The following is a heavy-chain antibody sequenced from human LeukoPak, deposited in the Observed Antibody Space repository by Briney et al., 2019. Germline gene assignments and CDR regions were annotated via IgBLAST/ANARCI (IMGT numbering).Heavy chain of an antibody. CDR3: ANAASYSVDY. J-gene: IGHJ4*02. CDR2: IYHSGST. V-gene: IGHV4-38-2*01. D-gene: IGHD1-26*01. CDR1: GYSISSGYY. Sequence: PSETLSLTCAVSGYSISSGYYWGWIRQPPGKGLEWIGSIYHSGSTYYNPSLKSRVTISVDTSKNQFSLKLSSVTAADTAVYYCANAASYSVDYWGQGTLVTVSS.